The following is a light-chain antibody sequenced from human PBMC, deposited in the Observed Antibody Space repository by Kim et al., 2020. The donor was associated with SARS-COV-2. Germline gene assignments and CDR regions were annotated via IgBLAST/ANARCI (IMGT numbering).Light chain of an antibody. J-gene: IGKJ1*01. CDR1: QSISSY. Sequence: DIQMTQSPSSLSASVGDRVTITCRTSQSISSYVNWYQQKPGKAPKLLIYAASSLQSGVPSRFSGSASGTDFILTIGSLQPEDSVTYYCQQSYSSPRTFGQGTKVDIK. V-gene: IGKV1-39*01. CDR2: AAS. CDR3: QQSYSSPRT.